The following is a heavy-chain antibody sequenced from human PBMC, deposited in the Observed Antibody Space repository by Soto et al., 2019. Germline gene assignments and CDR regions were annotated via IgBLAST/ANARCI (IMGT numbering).Heavy chain of an antibody. Sequence: VGSLRLSCAASGFTFSSYGMHWVRQAPGKGLEWVAVIWYDGSNKYYADSVKGRFTISRDNSKNTLYLQMNSLRAEDTAVYYCARAKGVAATWGRGYNWFDPWGQGTLVTVSS. J-gene: IGHJ5*02. CDR3: ARAKGVAATWGRGYNWFDP. CDR1: GFTFSSYG. D-gene: IGHD2-15*01. V-gene: IGHV3-33*01. CDR2: IWYDGSNK.